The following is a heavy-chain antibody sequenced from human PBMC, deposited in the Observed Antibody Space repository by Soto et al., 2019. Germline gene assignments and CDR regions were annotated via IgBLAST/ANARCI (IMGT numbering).Heavy chain of an antibody. J-gene: IGHJ1*01. Sequence: WTWIRQHPGKGMEGIGNIHHSGTTFYNPSPKSRVSISVDTSKNQFSLKLSSVTAADTAVYFCVRGVLSWGQGTLVTVSS. CDR3: VRGVLS. V-gene: IGHV4-31*02. CDR2: IHHSGTT. D-gene: IGHD3-10*01.